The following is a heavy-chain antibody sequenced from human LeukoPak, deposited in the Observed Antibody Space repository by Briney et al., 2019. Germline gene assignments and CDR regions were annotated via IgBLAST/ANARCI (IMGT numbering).Heavy chain of an antibody. D-gene: IGHD6-6*01. J-gene: IGHJ4*02. CDR3: ARARWQLVPYFDS. Sequence: ASVKVSCKASGYTFTDYYMHWVRQAPGQGLEWMGWINPNSGGTNFAQGFQGRVAMTRDTSISTAYLKLGSLRSDDTAVYFCARARWQLVPYFDSWGQGTLVTVSS. CDR2: INPNSGGT. CDR1: GYTFTDYY. V-gene: IGHV1-2*02.